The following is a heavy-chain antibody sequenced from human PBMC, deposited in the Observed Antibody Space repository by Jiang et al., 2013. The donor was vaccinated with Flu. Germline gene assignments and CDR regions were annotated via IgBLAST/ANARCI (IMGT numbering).Heavy chain of an antibody. V-gene: IGHV3-48*03. CDR3: AKGRSGSSISCYNY. Sequence: VQLLESGGGLVQPGGSLRLSCAASGFTFSSYEMNWVRQAPGKGLEWVSYISSSGSTIYYADSVKGRFTISRDNAKNSLYLQMNSLRAEDTAVYYCAKGRSGSSISCYNYWGQGTLVTVSS. CDR1: GFTFSSYE. D-gene: IGHD2-2*02. CDR2: ISSSGSTI. J-gene: IGHJ4*02.